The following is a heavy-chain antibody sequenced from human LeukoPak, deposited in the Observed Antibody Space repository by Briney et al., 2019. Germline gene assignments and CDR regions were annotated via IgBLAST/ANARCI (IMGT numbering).Heavy chain of an antibody. CDR3: ARAAITRRHAPEGVFDI. CDR1: GFTFSSYE. J-gene: IGHJ3*02. Sequence: GGSLRLSCAASGFTFSSYEMNWVRQAPGEGLEWVSYISSSGSTIYYADSVKGRFTISRDNAKNSLYLQMNSLRAEGTAVYYFARAAITRRHAPEGVFDIWGQGTMVTVSS. CDR2: ISSSGSTI. V-gene: IGHV3-48*03. D-gene: IGHD3-10*01.